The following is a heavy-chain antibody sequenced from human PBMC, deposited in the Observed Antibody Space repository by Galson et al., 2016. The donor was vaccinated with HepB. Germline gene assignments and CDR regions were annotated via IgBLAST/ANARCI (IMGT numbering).Heavy chain of an antibody. J-gene: IGHJ4*02. D-gene: IGHD1-1*01. CDR1: GDSVSSNSAT. Sequence: CAISGDSVSSNSATWNWIRQPPSRGLEWLGRTYYRSTWYNDYAVSVKSRITINPDTSKNQFSLQLNSVTPEDTAVYFCARGTTAYFDYWGQGTLVTVSS. CDR3: ARGTTAYFDY. V-gene: IGHV6-1*01. CDR2: TYYRSTWYN.